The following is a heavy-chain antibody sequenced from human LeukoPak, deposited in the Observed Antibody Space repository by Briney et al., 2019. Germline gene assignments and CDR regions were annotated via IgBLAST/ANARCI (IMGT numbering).Heavy chain of an antibody. J-gene: IGHJ3*02. Sequence: GASLRLSCAASGFTFTNYAMSWVRQAPGKGLEWVSGYSGRRSTTYYADSVQGRFIISRDNSKKMLYLQMNSLRVDDTAIYFCLKNLGGGCFLDAFDIWGQGTLVTVS. V-gene: IGHV3-23*01. CDR2: YSGRRSTT. D-gene: IGHD2-21*01. CDR1: GFTFTNYA. CDR3: LKNLGGGCFLDAFDI.